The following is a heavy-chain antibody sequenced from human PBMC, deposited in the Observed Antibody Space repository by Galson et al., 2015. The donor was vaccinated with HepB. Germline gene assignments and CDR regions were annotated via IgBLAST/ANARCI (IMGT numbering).Heavy chain of an antibody. CDR1: GFTFSGYS. D-gene: IGHD2-15*01. CDR2: ICSSNSYI. V-gene: IGHV3-21*06. J-gene: IGHJ4*02. CDR3: ARDQGYCSGVKYYLYYFDY. Sequence: SLRLSCAASGFTFSGYSMNWVRQAPGKGLEWVSSICSSNSYIYYTDSVKGRFTISRDNAKNSLFLEMSSLRAEDTAVYYCARDQGYCSGVKYYLYYFDYWGQGTPVTVSS.